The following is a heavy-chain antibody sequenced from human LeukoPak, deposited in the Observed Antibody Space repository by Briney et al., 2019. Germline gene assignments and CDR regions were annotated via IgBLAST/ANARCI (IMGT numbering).Heavy chain of an antibody. V-gene: IGHV4-59*01. CDR3: ARAEGGDFWCGRNWFDP. D-gene: IGHD3-3*01. J-gene: IGHJ5*02. CDR2: IYYSGST. Sequence: PSETLSLTCTVSGGSISSYYWSWIRQTPGKGLEWIGYIYYSGSTNYNPSLKSRVTISVDTSKNQFSLKLSSVTAADTAVYYCARAEGGDFWCGRNWFDPWGQGTLVTVSS. CDR1: GGSISSYY.